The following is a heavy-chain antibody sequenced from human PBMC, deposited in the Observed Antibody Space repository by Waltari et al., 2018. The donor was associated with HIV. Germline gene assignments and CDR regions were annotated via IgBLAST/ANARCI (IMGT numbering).Heavy chain of an antibody. CDR1: GFTFLSYG. V-gene: IGHV3-30*18. CDR3: AKEGWELLQFGYYFDY. Sequence: QVQLVASGGGVVQPGKSLRLSCAASGFTFLSYGLHWVRQAPGKGLDWVAVRSFDGRNEYYADSVKGRFTISRDNSKNTVYLQMNSLRAEDTAVYYCAKEGWELLQFGYYFDYWGQGTLVTVSS. J-gene: IGHJ4*02. CDR2: RSFDGRNE. D-gene: IGHD1-26*01.